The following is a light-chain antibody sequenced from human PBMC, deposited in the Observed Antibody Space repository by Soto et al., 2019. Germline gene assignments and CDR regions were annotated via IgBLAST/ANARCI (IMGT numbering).Light chain of an antibody. CDR3: AAWDDNLNTWV. J-gene: IGLJ3*02. V-gene: IGLV1-47*01. CDR1: RSNIGSNY. Sequence: QSVLTQPPSASGTPGQRVTISCSGSRSNIGSNYVSWYQQFTGTAPKLLIYKDNQRPSGVPDRFSGSKSGTSASLAISGLRSEDEADYYCAAWDDNLNTWVFGGGTKLTVL. CDR2: KDN.